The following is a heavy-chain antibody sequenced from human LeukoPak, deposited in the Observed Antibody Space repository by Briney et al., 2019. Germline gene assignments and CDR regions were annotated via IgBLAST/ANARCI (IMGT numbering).Heavy chain of an antibody. CDR2: ISSSSSTI. CDR3: AREVWYNWNAGDAFDI. J-gene: IGHJ3*02. Sequence: GGSLRLSCAASGFTFSDYYMSWVRRAPGKGLEWVSYISSSSSTIDYADSVKGRFTISRDNAKNSLYLKMNSLRAEDTAVYYCAREVWYNWNAGDAFDIWGQGTMVTVSS. D-gene: IGHD1-1*01. CDR1: GFTFSDYY. V-gene: IGHV3-11*01.